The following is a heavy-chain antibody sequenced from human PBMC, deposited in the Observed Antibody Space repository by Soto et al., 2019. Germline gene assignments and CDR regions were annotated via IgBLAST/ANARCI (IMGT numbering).Heavy chain of an antibody. D-gene: IGHD5-12*01. CDR1: GFSFSFSY. CDR3: ARDEHGLAF. Sequence: EEQLVESGGTLVQPGGSLRLSCAASGFSFSFSYMNWVRQAPGRGLEWVSYIGTTGTALYYADAVKGRFTISRDNAKNTLFLQMASLRDEDTAVNYCARDEHGLAFWGRVTRVIASS. CDR2: IGTTGTAL. V-gene: IGHV3-48*02. J-gene: IGHJ2*01.